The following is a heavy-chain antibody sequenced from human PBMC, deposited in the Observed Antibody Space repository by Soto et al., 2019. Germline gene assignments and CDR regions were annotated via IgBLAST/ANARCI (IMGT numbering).Heavy chain of an antibody. D-gene: IGHD1-1*01. J-gene: IGHJ6*02. V-gene: IGHV5-10-1*01. CDR2: IAPGDSDT. CDR1: GYSFTNHL. Sequence: GESLKISCKASGYSFTNHLITWVRQVPGRGLEWMGRIAPGDSDTRYNPSFQGHVTLSTDSSISTVYLQWSSLKASDTAIYFCARQLSGKLDVWGQGSTVTVSS. CDR3: ARQLSGKLDV.